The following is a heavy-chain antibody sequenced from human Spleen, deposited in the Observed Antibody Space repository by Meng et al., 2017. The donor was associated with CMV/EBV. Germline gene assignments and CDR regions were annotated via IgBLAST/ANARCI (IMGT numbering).Heavy chain of an antibody. CDR2: NHWNDDN. J-gene: IGHJ4*02. D-gene: IGHD5-18*01. Sequence: TCTLSGISVSTSGVGVGWIRQRPGKALEWLGSNHWNDDNRYSPTLKSRLTISKDTSKNQVVLTMTNMDPVDTATYYCAHRRYSFGFDYWGPGTLVTVSS. CDR3: AHRRYSFGFDY. CDR1: GISVSTSGVG. V-gene: IGHV2-5*01.